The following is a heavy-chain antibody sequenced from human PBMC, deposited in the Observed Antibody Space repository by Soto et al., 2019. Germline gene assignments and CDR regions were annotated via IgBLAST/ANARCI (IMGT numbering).Heavy chain of an antibody. J-gene: IGHJ4*02. CDR3: ARSRPPGATPVDY. D-gene: IGHD1-26*01. Sequence: PSETLSLTCAVSGGSISSSNWWSWVRQPPGKGLEWIGEIYHSGSTNYNPSLKSRVTISVDKSKNQFSLKLSSVTAADTAVYYCARSRPPGATPVDYWGQGTLVTVSS. V-gene: IGHV4-4*02. CDR1: GGSISSSNW. CDR2: IYHSGST.